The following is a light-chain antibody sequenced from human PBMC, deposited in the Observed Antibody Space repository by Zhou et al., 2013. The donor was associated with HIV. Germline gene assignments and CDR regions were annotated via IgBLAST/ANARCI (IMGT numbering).Light chain of an antibody. V-gene: IGKV3-20*01. CDR1: HTISANY. J-gene: IGKJ2*01. Sequence: EIVLTQSPGTLSLSPGEGATLSCRASHTISANYLAWYQQKPGQAPRLLVYGASTRATGIPDRFTGSGSGTDFTLTISRLELEDFAVYYCQQYETFGQGTKLEIK. CDR2: GAS. CDR3: QQYET.